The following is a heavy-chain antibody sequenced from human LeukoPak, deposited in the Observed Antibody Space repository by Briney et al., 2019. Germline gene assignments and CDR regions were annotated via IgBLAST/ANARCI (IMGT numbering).Heavy chain of an antibody. Sequence: PSETLSLTCTVSGASISSGLYYWNWIRQPAGKGLEWIGRIYNNGRTNYNPSLKSRVTISVDTSKNQFSLRLSSVTAMDTAVYYCARSVGSRWYCFDYWGQGTLVTVSS. CDR2: IYNNGRT. J-gene: IGHJ4*02. D-gene: IGHD6-13*01. V-gene: IGHV4-61*02. CDR1: GASISSGLYY. CDR3: ARSVGSRWYCFDY.